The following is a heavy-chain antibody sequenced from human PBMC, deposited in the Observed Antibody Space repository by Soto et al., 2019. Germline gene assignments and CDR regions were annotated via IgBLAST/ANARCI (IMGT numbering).Heavy chain of an antibody. CDR3: ARERDSSGYFWDY. J-gene: IGHJ4*02. V-gene: IGHV1-69*08. CDR1: GGTFSSYT. Sequence: QVQLVQSGAEVKKPGSSVKVSCKASGGTFSSYTISWVRQAPGQGLEWMGRIIPILGIANYAQKFQGRVTITADKSTSTAYMELSSLRSEDTAVYYCARERDSSGYFWDYWGQGTLVTVSS. CDR2: IIPILGIA. D-gene: IGHD3-22*01.